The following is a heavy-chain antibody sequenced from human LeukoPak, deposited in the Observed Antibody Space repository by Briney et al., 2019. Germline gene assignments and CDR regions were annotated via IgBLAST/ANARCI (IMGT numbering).Heavy chain of an antibody. CDR2: IYYSGST. J-gene: IGHJ3*01. CDR3: AKLLYGGNSDDV. V-gene: IGHV4-59*01. D-gene: IGHD4-23*01. CDR1: GGSISSYY. Sequence: SETLSLTCTVSGGSISSYYWSWIRQPPGKGLEWIGYIYYSGSTNYNPSLKSRVTISVDTSKNQFSLKLSSVTAADTAVYYCAKLLYGGNSDDVWGQGTMVTVSS.